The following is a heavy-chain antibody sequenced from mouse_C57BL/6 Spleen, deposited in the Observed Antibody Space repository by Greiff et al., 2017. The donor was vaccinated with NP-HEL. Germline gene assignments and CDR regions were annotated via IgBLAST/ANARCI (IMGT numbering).Heavy chain of an antibody. D-gene: IGHD2-1*01. CDR1: GYTFTDHT. Sequence: VQLQQSDAELVKPGASVKISCKVSGYTFTDHTIHWMKQRPEQGLEWIGYIYPRDGSTKYNEKFKGKATLTADKSSSKAYMQLNSLASEDSAVDYCARGWGYGNYGFAYWGQGTLVTVSA. J-gene: IGHJ3*01. CDR2: IYPRDGST. V-gene: IGHV1-78*01. CDR3: ARGWGYGNYGFAY.